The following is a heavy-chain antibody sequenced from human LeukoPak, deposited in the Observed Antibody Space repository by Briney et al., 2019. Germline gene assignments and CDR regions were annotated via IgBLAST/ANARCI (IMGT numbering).Heavy chain of an antibody. J-gene: IGHJ4*02. CDR1: GYTFTSYG. Sequence: ASVKVSCKASGYTFTSYGISWVRQAPGQGLEWMGIINPSGGSTSYAQKFQGRVTMTRDTSTSTVYMELSSLRSEDTAVYYCARGGSYHPSFDYWGQGTLVTVSS. CDR3: ARGGSYHPSFDY. D-gene: IGHD1-26*01. CDR2: INPSGGST. V-gene: IGHV1-46*01.